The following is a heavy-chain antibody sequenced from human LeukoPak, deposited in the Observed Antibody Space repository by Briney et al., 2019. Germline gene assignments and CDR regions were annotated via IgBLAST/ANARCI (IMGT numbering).Heavy chain of an antibody. D-gene: IGHD4-23*01. V-gene: IGHV1-69*04. CDR3: ARDMHGGKPNWFDP. Sequence: GSSVKVSCKASGGTFSSYAISWVRQAPGQGLEWMGRIIPILGIANYAQKFQGRVTITADKSTGTAYMELSSLRSEDTAVYYCARDMHGGKPNWFDPWGQGTLVTVSS. CDR1: GGTFSSYA. J-gene: IGHJ5*02. CDR2: IIPILGIA.